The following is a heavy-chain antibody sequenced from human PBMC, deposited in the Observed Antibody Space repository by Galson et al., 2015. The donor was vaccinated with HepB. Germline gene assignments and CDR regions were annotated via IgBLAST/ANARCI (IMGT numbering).Heavy chain of an antibody. Sequence: SLRLSCAASGFTFSSYAMSWVRQAPGKGLEWVSAISGSGGSTYYADSVKGRFTISRDNSKNTLYLQMNSLRAEDTAVYYCAKDQNYDFWSGYYTRLVFGYWGQGTLVTVSS. CDR1: GFTFSSYA. CDR3: AKDQNYDFWSGYYTRLVFGY. J-gene: IGHJ4*02. D-gene: IGHD3-3*01. CDR2: ISGSGGST. V-gene: IGHV3-23*01.